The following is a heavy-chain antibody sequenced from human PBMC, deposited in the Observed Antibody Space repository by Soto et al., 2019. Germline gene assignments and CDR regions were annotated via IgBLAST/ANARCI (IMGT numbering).Heavy chain of an antibody. CDR3: ARIGFDGH. Sequence: QVQLVQSGSEIMKPGASVKVSCKAFGYTFTSYGIGWVRQAPGQGLEWMGWISVYNDNTNYAQKFQGRVTMTTETSSSTAYMELRSLKSDDTAVYYCARIGFDGHWGQGTLVTVSS. CDR2: ISVYNDNT. CDR1: GYTFTSYG. J-gene: IGHJ1*01. V-gene: IGHV1-18*01. D-gene: IGHD3-9*01.